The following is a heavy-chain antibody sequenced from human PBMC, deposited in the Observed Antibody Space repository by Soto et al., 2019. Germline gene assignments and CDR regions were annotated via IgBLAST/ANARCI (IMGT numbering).Heavy chain of an antibody. CDR2: IKSKIDDGTI. V-gene: IGHV3-15*01. CDR3: TTVKSVKIRGVDLDY. D-gene: IGHD3-10*01. J-gene: IGHJ4*02. CDR1: GFTFSNAW. Sequence: EVQLVESGGGLVKPGGSLRLSCVGSGFTFSNAWMSWVRQVPGKGLEWVGRIKSKIDDGTIDYAAPVKGRFIISREDSKNTLYLQMKSLKIEDTAVYYCTTVKSVKIRGVDLDYWGQGTLVTVSS.